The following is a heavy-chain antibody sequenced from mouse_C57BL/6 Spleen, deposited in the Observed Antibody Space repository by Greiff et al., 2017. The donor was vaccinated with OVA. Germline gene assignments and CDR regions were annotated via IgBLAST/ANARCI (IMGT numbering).Heavy chain of an antibody. CDR2: IHPNSGST. Sequence: QVQLQQPGAELVKPGASVKLSCKASGYTFTSYWMHWVKQRPGQGLEWIGMIHPNSGSTNYNEKFKGKATLTVDKSSSTAYMQLSSLTSEDSAVYYCARDNYDGYYVAWFAYWGQGTLVTVSA. CDR1: GYTFTSYW. V-gene: IGHV1-64*01. J-gene: IGHJ3*01. CDR3: ARDNYDGYYVAWFAY. D-gene: IGHD2-3*01.